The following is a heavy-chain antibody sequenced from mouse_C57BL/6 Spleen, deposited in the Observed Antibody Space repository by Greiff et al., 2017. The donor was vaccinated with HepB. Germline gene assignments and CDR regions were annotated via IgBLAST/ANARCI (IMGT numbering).Heavy chain of an antibody. CDR1: GYTFTEYT. CDR2: FYPGSGSI. V-gene: IGHV1-62-2*01. Sequence: QVQLQQSGAELVKPGASVKLSCKASGYTFTEYTIHWVKQRSGQGLEWIGWFYPGSGSIKYNEKFKDKATLTADKSSSTVYMELSRLTSEDSAVYFCARHEGKDDYDGDYAMDYWGQGTSVTVSS. D-gene: IGHD2-4*01. CDR3: ARHEGKDDYDGDYAMDY. J-gene: IGHJ4*01.